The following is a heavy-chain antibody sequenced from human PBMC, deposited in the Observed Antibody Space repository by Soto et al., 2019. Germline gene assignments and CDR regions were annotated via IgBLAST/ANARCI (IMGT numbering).Heavy chain of an antibody. J-gene: IGHJ4*02. CDR1: GGSISSGGYY. D-gene: IGHD4-4*01. CDR2: IYYSGST. CDR3: ARAGIQLATVTYFDY. V-gene: IGHV4-31*03. Sequence: LSLTCTVSGGSISSGGYYWSWIRQHPGKGLEWIGYIYYSGSTYYNPSLKSRVTILVDTSYNQFSLKVSSVTAADTAVYYCARAGIQLATVTYFDYWGQGTPVTVAS.